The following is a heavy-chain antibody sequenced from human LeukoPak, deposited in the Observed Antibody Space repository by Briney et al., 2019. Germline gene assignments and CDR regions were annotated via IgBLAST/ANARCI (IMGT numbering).Heavy chain of an antibody. CDR3: ARVVGATRHFDY. V-gene: IGHV1-2*02. D-gene: IGHD1-26*01. J-gene: IGHJ4*02. CDR1: GYTFTGYY. Sequence: ASVKVSCKASGYTFTGYYMHWVRQAPGQGLEWMGWINPNSGGTNYAQKFQGRVTMTRDTSISTAYMELSRLRSDNTAVYYCARVVGATRHFDYWGQGTLVTASS. CDR2: INPNSGGT.